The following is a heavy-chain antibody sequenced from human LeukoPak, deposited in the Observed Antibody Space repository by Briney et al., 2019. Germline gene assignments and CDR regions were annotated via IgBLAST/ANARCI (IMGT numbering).Heavy chain of an antibody. CDR1: GGSFSGYY. J-gene: IGHJ4*02. Sequence: SETLSLTCAVYGGSFSGYYWSWIRQPPGKGLEWIGEINHSGSTNYNPSLKSRVTISVDTSKNQLSLKLSSVTAADTAVYYCARGGPPYYDFWSGYSCSFDYWGQGTLVTVSS. D-gene: IGHD3-3*01. CDR3: ARGGPPYYDFWSGYSCSFDY. V-gene: IGHV4-34*01. CDR2: INHSGST.